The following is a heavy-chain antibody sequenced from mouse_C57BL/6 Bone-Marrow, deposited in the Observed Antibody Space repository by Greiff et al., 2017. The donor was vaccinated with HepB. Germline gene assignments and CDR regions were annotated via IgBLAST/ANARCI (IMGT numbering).Heavy chain of an antibody. CDR3: ARERVVYDGYPFDY. Sequence: QVQLQQSGAELARPGASVKLSCKASGYTFTSYGISWVKQRTGQGLEWIGEIYPRSGNTYYNEKFKGKATLTADKSSSTAYMELRSLTSEDSAVYLCARERVVYDGYPFDYWGQGTTLTVSS. V-gene: IGHV1-81*01. CDR1: GYTFTSYG. D-gene: IGHD2-3*01. J-gene: IGHJ2*01. CDR2: IYPRSGNT.